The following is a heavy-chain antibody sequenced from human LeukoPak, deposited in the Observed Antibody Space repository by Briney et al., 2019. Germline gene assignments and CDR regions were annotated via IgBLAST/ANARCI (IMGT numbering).Heavy chain of an antibody. V-gene: IGHV3-7*01. D-gene: IGHD1-26*01. J-gene: IGHJ4*02. CDR1: GFTFSGYW. CDR3: ARRRYSGSSQHFDY. Sequence: GGSLRLSCAASGFTFSGYWMSWVRQAPGKGLEWVANIKQDGSEKYYVDSVRGRFTISRDNAKNSLYLQMNSLRAEDTAVYYCARRRYSGSSQHFDYWGQGTLVTVSS. CDR2: IKQDGSEK.